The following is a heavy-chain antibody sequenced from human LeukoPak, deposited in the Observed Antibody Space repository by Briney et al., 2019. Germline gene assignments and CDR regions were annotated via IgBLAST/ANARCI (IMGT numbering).Heavy chain of an antibody. CDR3: ARFMRGSVDC. Sequence: PGASLRLSCAASGFSVSSNYMSWVRQAPGKGLEWVSVIYSGGGTDYADSVKGRFTISRDNSKNTLYLQTNSLRAEDTAVYYCARFMRGSVDCWGQGTLVTVSS. CDR2: IYSGGGT. D-gene: IGHD3-16*01. J-gene: IGHJ4*02. CDR1: GFSVSSNY. V-gene: IGHV3-53*01.